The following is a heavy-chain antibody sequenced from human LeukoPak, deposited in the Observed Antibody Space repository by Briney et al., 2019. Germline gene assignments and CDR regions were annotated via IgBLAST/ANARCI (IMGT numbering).Heavy chain of an antibody. CDR1: GFTFSSYW. CDR2: ILSDGRTT. V-gene: IGHV3-74*01. CDR3: ARGENSGLGY. J-gene: IGHJ4*02. D-gene: IGHD6-19*01. Sequence: GGSLRLSCAASGFTFSSYWVHWVRQAPGKGLMWVSHILSDGRTTAYADAVKGRFTISRDNAKNTLYLQMSSLRAEDTAVYYCARGENSGLGYWGQGTLVTVSS.